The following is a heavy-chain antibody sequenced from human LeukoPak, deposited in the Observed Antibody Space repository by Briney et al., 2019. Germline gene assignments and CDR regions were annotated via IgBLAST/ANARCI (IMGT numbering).Heavy chain of an antibody. J-gene: IGHJ4*02. CDR2: IIPIFGTA. V-gene: IGHV1-69*05. CDR1: GGTFSRYA. D-gene: IGHD4-17*01. CDR3: ARGRPYGDYAFYY. Sequence: AVKVSCKASGGTFSRYAISWVRQAPGQGLEWMGRIIPIFGTANYAQKFQGRVTITTDESTSTAYMELSSLRSEDTAVYYCARGRPYGDYAFYYWGQGTLVTVSS.